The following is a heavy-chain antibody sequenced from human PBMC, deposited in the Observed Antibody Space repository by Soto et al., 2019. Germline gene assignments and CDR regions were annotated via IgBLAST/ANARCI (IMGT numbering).Heavy chain of an antibody. Sequence: ASVKVSCKASGYTFTNYYIHWVRQAPGQGLEWVGLINPKTGTTNDAPKFQGRVTMTRDTSTSTVYMELSSLRSEDTAVYYCARDRGSSSYGVGYYYYGMDVWGQGTTVTVSS. CDR3: ARDRGSSSYGVGYYYYGMDV. D-gene: IGHD6-13*01. CDR1: GYTFTNYY. V-gene: IGHV1-46*01. CDR2: INPKTGTT. J-gene: IGHJ6*02.